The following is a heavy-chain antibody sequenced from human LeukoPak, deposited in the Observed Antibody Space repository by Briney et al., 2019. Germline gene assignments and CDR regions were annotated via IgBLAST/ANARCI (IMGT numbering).Heavy chain of an antibody. D-gene: IGHD1-26*01. J-gene: IGHJ4*02. V-gene: IGHV4-39*07. CDR1: GGSISSYY. Sequence: SETPSLTCTVSGGSISSYYWSWVRQPPGKGLEWIGSIYYSGSTYYNPSLKSRVTISVDRSKNQFSLKLSSVTAADTAVYYCARDLTYSGSPGAFDYWGQGTLVTVSS. CDR2: IYYSGST. CDR3: ARDLTYSGSPGAFDY.